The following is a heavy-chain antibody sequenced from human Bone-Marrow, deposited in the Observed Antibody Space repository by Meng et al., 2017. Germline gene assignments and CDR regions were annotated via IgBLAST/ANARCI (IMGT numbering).Heavy chain of an antibody. CDR1: GYNFPDYY. CDR2: IDTKNGDT. Sequence: ASVKVSCKPSGYNFPDYYIHWVRQAPGQGLEWMGRIDTKNGDTHYAQKFQGRVTMTGDTSIRTDYMDMSGLRSDDTAVYDCARDEDISAAGKLFGDYWGQGTLVTVAS. J-gene: IGHJ4*02. CDR3: ARDEDISAAGKLFGDY. D-gene: IGHD6-13*01. V-gene: IGHV1-2*06.